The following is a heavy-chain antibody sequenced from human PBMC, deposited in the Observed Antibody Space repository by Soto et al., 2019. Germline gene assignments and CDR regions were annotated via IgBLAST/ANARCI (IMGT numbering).Heavy chain of an antibody. J-gene: IGHJ6*02. Sequence: SVKVSCKASGGTFSSYAISWVRQAPGQGLEWMGGIIPIFGTANYAQKFQGRVTITADESTSTAYMELSSLRSEDTAVYYCARERCSSTSCYPTWDYYYYGMDVWGQGTTVTVSS. CDR3: ARERCSSTSCYPTWDYYYYGMDV. CDR2: IIPIFGTA. CDR1: GGTFSSYA. V-gene: IGHV1-69*13. D-gene: IGHD2-2*01.